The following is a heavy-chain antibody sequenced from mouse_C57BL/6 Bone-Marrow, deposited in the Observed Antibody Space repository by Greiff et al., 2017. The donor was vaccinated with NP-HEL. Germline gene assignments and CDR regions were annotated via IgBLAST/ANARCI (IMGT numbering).Heavy chain of an antibody. D-gene: IGHD2-2*01. V-gene: IGHV1-82*01. CDR1: GYAFSSSW. CDR2: IYPGDGDT. CDR3: ARGGNYGYDVDYFDY. J-gene: IGHJ2*01. Sequence: QVQLKQSGPELVKPGASVKISCKASGYAFSSSWMNWVKQRPGKGLEWIGRIYPGDGDTNYNGKLKGKATLTADKSSSTAYMQLSSLTSEDSAVYFCARGGNYGYDVDYFDYWGQGTTLTVSS.